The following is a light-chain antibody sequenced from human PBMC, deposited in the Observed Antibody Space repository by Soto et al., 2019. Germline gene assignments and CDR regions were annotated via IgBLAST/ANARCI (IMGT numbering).Light chain of an antibody. CDR2: GAS. CDR3: QQHSHWPPWT. J-gene: IGKJ1*01. V-gene: IGKV3-11*01. CDR1: ENVRTF. Sequence: EVVLTQSPATLSLSPGARATLSCRASENVRTFVDWYQQKPGQAPRLLIYGASNRATGIPARFSGSGSATDFTHTISNLEPEDLAVYYCQQHSHWPPWTFGQGTRVEIQ.